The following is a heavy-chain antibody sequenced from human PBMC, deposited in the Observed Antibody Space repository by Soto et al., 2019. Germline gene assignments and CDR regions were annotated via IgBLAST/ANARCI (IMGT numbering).Heavy chain of an antibody. CDR3: AIAVAGCVDY. V-gene: IGHV4-39*01. D-gene: IGHD6-19*01. Sequence: SETLSLTCTVSGGSISSSSYYWGWIRQPPGKGLEWIGSIYYSGRTYYNPSLKSRVTISVDTSKNQFSLKLSSVTAADTAVYYCAIAVAGCVDYWGQGTLVTVSS. CDR2: IYYSGRT. J-gene: IGHJ4*02. CDR1: GGSISSSSYY.